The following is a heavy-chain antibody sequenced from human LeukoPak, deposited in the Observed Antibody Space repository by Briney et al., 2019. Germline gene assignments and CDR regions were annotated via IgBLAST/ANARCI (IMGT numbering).Heavy chain of an antibody. CDR3: ARGSGSWDY. CDR2: ISSGSNLI. D-gene: IGHD3-10*01. V-gene: IGHV3-48*02. CDR1: FXXXXYS. J-gene: IGHJ4*02. Sequence: FXXXXYSXXXVRQAPGKGLEWVSYISSGSNLIYYADSVKGRFTISRDNAKNSLYLQMNSLRDEDTAVYYCARGSGSWDYWGQGTPVTVSS.